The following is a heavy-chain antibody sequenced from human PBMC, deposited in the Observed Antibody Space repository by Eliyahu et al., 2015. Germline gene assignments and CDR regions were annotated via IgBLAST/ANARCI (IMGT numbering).Heavy chain of an antibody. CDR2: IIPXLGIA. CDR1: GGTFSSYA. Sequence: QVQLVQSGAEVKKPGSSVKVSCKASGGTFSSYAXSXVRQAPGQGLEWMGRIIPXLGIANYAQKFQGRVTITADKSTSTAYMELSSLRSEDTAVYYCARGHLYNWNPREWFDPWGQGTLVTVSS. CDR3: ARGHLYNWNPREWFDP. V-gene: IGHV1-69*09. J-gene: IGHJ5*02. D-gene: IGHD1-20*01.